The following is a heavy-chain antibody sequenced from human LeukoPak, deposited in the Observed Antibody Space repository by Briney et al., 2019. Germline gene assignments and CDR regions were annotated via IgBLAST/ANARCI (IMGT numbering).Heavy chain of an antibody. D-gene: IGHD3-9*01. V-gene: IGHV3-23*01. Sequence: GGSLRLSCAASGFTFSSYALSWVRQAPGQGLEWVSAISGSGGSTYYADSVKGRFTISRDNSKNTLYLQMNSLRAEDTAVYYCANEDYDILTGYSHWGQGTLVTVSS. CDR2: ISGSGGST. CDR1: GFTFSSYA. CDR3: ANEDYDILTGYSH. J-gene: IGHJ4*02.